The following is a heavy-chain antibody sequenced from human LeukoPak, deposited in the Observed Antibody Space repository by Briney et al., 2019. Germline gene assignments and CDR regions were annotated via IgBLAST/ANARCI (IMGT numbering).Heavy chain of an antibody. V-gene: IGHV3-30*04. CDR3: ASSGYSYGPAAYYFDY. CDR1: GFTFSSYA. D-gene: IGHD5-18*01. CDR2: ISYDGSNK. J-gene: IGHJ4*02. Sequence: GGSLRLSCAASGFTFSSYAMHWVRQAPGKGLEWVAVISYDGSNKYYADSVKGRFTISRDNSKNTLYLQMNSLRDEDTAVYYCASSGYSYGPAAYYFDYWGQGTPLTVSS.